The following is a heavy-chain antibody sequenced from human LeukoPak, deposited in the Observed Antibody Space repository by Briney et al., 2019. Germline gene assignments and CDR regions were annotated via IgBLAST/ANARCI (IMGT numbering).Heavy chain of an antibody. V-gene: IGHV3-11*04. Sequence: GGSLRLSCAASGFTFSDYYMSWIRQAPGKGLEWISYISGSGRTIHYVDSVRGRFTISRDNSKNTLYLQMNSLRVEDTAVYYCARDVVGRYTVDYWGQGTLVTVSS. CDR2: ISGSGRTI. D-gene: IGHD1-26*01. J-gene: IGHJ4*02. CDR1: GFTFSDYY. CDR3: ARDVVGRYTVDY.